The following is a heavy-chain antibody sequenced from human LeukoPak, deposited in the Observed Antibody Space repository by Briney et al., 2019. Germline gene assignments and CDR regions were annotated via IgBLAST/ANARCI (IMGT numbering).Heavy chain of an antibody. J-gene: IGHJ3*02. CDR3: ARGSRRAFDI. CDR1: GGSISSSSYY. V-gene: IGHV4-39*07. CDR2: IYYSGST. Sequence: SETLSLTCTVSGGSISSSSYYWGWIRQPPGKGLEWIGSIYYSGSTNYNPSLKSRVTISVDTSKNQFSLKLSSVTAADTAVYYCARGSRRAFDIWGQGTMVTVSS.